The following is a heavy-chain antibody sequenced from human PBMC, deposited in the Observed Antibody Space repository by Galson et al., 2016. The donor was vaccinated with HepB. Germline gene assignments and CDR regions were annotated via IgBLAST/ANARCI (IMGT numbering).Heavy chain of an antibody. CDR2: IDPSDSCT. Sequence: QSGAEVKKPGESLRISCKGSGYSFTTYWISWVRQTPGKGLGWMGRIDPSDSCTNYSPSLEGHVTMSADKSISTAYLQWTSLKASDTAMYYCARDPSGRGDAYYGMDVWGQGTTVTVSS. D-gene: IGHD3-10*01. V-gene: IGHV5-10-1*01. J-gene: IGHJ6*02. CDR3: ARDPSGRGDAYYGMDV. CDR1: GYSFTTYW.